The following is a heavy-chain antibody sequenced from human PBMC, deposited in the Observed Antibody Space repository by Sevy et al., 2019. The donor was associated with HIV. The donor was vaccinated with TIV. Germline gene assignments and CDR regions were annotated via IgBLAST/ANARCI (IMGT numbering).Heavy chain of an antibody. D-gene: IGHD5-18*01. V-gene: IGHV3-7*01. CDR1: GFSFSNYW. CDR3: VREGVGGYSYSLDC. Sequence: GRSLRLSCAASGFSFSNYWMSWVRQAPGKGLEWVATMKEDGSERNYVDSVKGRFTISRDNAKNSLYLQMNSLRAEDTAVYYCVREGVGGYSYSLDCWGQGTLVTVSS. J-gene: IGHJ4*02. CDR2: MKEDGSER.